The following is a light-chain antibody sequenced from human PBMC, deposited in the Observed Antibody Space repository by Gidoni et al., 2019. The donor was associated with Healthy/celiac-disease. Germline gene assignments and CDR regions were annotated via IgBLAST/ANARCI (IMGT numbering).Light chain of an antibody. CDR3: QQYNNSPGT. J-gene: IGKJ1*01. CDR1: QSVSSN. CDR2: GAS. V-gene: IGKV3-15*01. Sequence: EIVMTQSPATLSVSPGERATLSCRASQSVSSNLAWSQQKPGQAPRLLIYGASTRATGIPARFSGSGSGTEFTLTISSLQSEDFAVYYCQQYNNSPGTFGQGTKVEIK.